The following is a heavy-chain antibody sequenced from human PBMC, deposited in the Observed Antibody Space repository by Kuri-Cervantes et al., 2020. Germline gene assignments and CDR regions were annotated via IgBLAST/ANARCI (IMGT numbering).Heavy chain of an antibody. Sequence: GESLKISCAASGFTFSSYWMHWVRQAPGKGLVWVSRINSDGSSTSYADSVKGRFTISRDNAKNSLYLQMNSLRAEDTAVYYCARDLPIAVAAHWFDPWGQGTLVTVSS. V-gene: IGHV3-74*01. CDR2: INSDGSST. CDR1: GFTFSSYW. J-gene: IGHJ5*02. D-gene: IGHD6-19*01. CDR3: ARDLPIAVAAHWFDP.